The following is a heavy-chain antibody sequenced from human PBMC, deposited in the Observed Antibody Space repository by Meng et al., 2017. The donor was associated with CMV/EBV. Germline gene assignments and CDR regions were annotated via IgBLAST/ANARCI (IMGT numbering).Heavy chain of an antibody. V-gene: IGHV3-30-3*01. D-gene: IGHD3-22*01. CDR3: ARDSFPAGNSSGYYFGYMDY. CDR2: ISYDGSNK. J-gene: IGHJ4*02. CDR1: GFTFSSYA. Sequence: GESLKISCAVSGFTFSSYAMSWVRQAPGKGLEWVAVISYDGSNKYYADSVKGRFTISRDNSKNTLYLQMNSLRAEDTAVYYCARDSFPAGNSSGYYFGYMDYWGQGTLVTVSS.